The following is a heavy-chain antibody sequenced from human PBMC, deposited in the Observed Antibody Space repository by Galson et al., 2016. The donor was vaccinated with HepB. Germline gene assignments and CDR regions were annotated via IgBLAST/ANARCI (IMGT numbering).Heavy chain of an antibody. CDR1: GYSFTGYY. Sequence: SVKVSCKASGYSFTGYYMHWVRQAPGQGLEWMGMINPSGGSTTYTQKFLGRVTMTRDMSTSTVYMELRSLRSEDTAVYYCARVKWLRSPFDMWGQGTMATVSS. CDR3: ARVKWLRSPFDM. V-gene: IGHV1-46*03. CDR2: INPSGGST. J-gene: IGHJ3*02. D-gene: IGHD5-12*01.